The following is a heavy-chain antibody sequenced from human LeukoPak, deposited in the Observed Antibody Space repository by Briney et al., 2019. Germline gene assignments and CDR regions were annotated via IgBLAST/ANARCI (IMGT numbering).Heavy chain of an antibody. CDR3: ARRVIQLYAFDI. CDR1: GGSFSGYY. Sequence: PSETLSLTCAVYGGSFSGYYWSWIRQPPGKGLEWIGRIDYSGSTYYNPSLKSRVAISVDTSKNQISLNLSSVSAADTAVYYCARRVIQLYAFDIWGQGTMVTVSS. J-gene: IGHJ3*02. CDR2: IDYSGST. D-gene: IGHD5-18*01. V-gene: IGHV4-34*01.